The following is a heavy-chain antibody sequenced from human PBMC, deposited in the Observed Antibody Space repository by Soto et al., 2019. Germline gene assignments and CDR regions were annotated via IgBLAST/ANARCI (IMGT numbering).Heavy chain of an antibody. CDR2: ISSSGSTI. J-gene: IGHJ4*02. CDR1: GFTFSSYE. V-gene: IGHV3-48*03. D-gene: IGHD3-22*01. Sequence: PGGSLRLSCAASGFTFSSYEMNWVRQAPGTGLEWVSYISSSGSTIYYADSVKGRFTISRDNAKNSLYLQMNSLRAEDTAVYYCASNYYDSSGYYQPFDYWGQGXLVTVSS. CDR3: ASNYYDSSGYYQPFDY.